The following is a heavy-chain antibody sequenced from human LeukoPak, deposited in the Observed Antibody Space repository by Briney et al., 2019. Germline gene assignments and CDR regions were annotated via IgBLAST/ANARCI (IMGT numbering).Heavy chain of an antibody. CDR1: GFSFTNAG. V-gene: IGHV3-33*08. CDR2: IWYDGSNK. Sequence: PGGSLRLSCAASGFSFTNAGMHWVRQAPGKGLEWVAVIWYDGSNKYYADSVKGRFTISRDNSKNTLYLQMNSLRAEDTAVYYCVGSIAASDFDYWGQGTLVTVSS. CDR3: VGSIAASDFDY. J-gene: IGHJ4*02. D-gene: IGHD6-6*01.